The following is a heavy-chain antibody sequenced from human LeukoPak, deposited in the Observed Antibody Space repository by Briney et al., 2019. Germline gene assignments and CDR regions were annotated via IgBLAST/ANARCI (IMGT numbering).Heavy chain of an antibody. CDR2: ISYE. CDR1: GFTFSSYA. Sequence: PGRSLRLSCAASGFTFSSYAMHWVRQAPGKGLEWVAVISYEYYADSVKGRFTISRDNSKNTLYLQMNSLRAEDTAVYYCARGRYDFWSGYYTFDYWGQGTLVTVSS. D-gene: IGHD3-3*01. J-gene: IGHJ4*02. CDR3: ARGRYDFWSGYYTFDY. V-gene: IGHV3-30*04.